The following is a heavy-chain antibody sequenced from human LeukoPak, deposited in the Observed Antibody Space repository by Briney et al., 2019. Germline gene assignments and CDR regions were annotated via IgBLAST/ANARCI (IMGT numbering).Heavy chain of an antibody. J-gene: IGHJ6*02. Sequence: PGGSLRLSCAASGFTFSSYSMNWVRQAPGKGLEWVSSISSSSSYIYYADSVKGRFTISRDNAKNSLYLQMNSLRAEDTAVYYCASRDTAILQGMDVWAKGPRSPSP. CDR3: ASRDTAILQGMDV. V-gene: IGHV3-21*01. CDR2: ISSSSSYI. D-gene: IGHD5-18*01. CDR1: GFTFSSYS.